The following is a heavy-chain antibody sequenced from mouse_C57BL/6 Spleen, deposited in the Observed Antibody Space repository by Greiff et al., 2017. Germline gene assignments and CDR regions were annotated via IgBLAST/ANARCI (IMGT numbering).Heavy chain of an antibody. Sequence: EVKLQESGGGLVQPGGSLSLSCAASGFTFTDYYMSWVRQPPGKALEWLGFIRNKANGYTTEYSASVKGRFTISRDKSQSILYLQMNALRAEDSATYYSARSSWDSAMDYWGQGTSGTVSS. D-gene: IGHD3-3*01. CDR3: ARSSWDSAMDY. J-gene: IGHJ4*01. CDR2: IRNKANGYTT. CDR1: GFTFTDYY. V-gene: IGHV7-3*01.